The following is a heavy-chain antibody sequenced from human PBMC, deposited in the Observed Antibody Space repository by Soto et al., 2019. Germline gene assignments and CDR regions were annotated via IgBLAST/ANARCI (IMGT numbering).Heavy chain of an antibody. J-gene: IGHJ6*02. CDR1: GGSISNGDYY. CDR2: IYYGGNT. CDR3: ARVSGHYYYGVDV. Sequence: QVQLQESGPGLVKPSETLSLTCNVFGGSISNGDYYWSWIRQPPGKGLQYIGYIYYGGNTNYNPSLKSRTTMSIDRSANHFSLTLTSVTAADTAVYYCARVSGHYYYGVDVWGQGTTVIVSS. V-gene: IGHV4-30-4*01.